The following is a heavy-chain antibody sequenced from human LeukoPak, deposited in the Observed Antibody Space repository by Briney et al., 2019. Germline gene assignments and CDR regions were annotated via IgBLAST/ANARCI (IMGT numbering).Heavy chain of an antibody. D-gene: IGHD3-3*01. V-gene: IGHV3-23*01. Sequence: GGSLRLSCAASGFTFSSYAMSWVRQAPGKGLEWVSAISGSGGSTYYADSVKGRFTISRDNSKNTLYLQMNSLRAEDTAVYYCALRFLEWLLSPFDYWGQGTLVTVSS. J-gene: IGHJ4*02. CDR3: ALRFLEWLLSPFDY. CDR2: ISGSGGST. CDR1: GFTFSSYA.